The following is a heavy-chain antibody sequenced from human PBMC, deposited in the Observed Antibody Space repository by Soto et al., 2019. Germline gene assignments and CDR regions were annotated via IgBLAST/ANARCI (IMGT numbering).Heavy chain of an antibody. CDR2: IWYDGSNK. Sequence: GGSLRLSCAASGFTFSSYGMHWVRQAPGKGLEWVAVIWYDGSNKYYADSVKGRFTISRDNSKNTLYLQMNSLRAEDTAVYYCARDGVTMVRGPTVGWFDPWGQGTLVTVSS. D-gene: IGHD3-10*01. CDR3: ARDGVTMVRGPTVGWFDP. CDR1: GFTFSSYG. V-gene: IGHV3-33*01. J-gene: IGHJ5*02.